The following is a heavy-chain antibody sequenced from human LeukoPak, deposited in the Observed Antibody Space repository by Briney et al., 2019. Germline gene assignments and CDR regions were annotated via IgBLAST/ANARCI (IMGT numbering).Heavy chain of an antibody. V-gene: IGHV3-74*01. D-gene: IGHD3-10*01. Sequence: GGSLRLSCAASGFTFSNYWKHWVRQAPGKGLVWVSRIKGDGGSPTYADSVKGRFTISRDNAKHTLYLQMNSLRAEDTAVYYCARKPDYYGADYWGQGTLVTVSS. CDR3: ARKPDYYGADY. J-gene: IGHJ4*02. CDR2: IKGDGGSP. CDR1: GFTFSNYW.